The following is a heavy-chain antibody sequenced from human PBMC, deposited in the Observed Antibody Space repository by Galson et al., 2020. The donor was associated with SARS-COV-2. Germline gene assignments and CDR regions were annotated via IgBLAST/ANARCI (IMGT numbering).Heavy chain of an antibody. CDR2: INDSGIT. Sequence: SETLSLTCAVYTESFSGYYWTWIRQPPGMGLEWIGEINDSGITNYNPSLKSRVTISADTSKNQFSLKVTSVTDADTAVYFCARVTVTGNSGLGYFELWGRGTLVTVFS. D-gene: IGHD4-17*01. CDR3: ARVTVTGNSGLGYFEL. V-gene: IGHV4-34*01. J-gene: IGHJ2*01. CDR1: TESFSGYY.